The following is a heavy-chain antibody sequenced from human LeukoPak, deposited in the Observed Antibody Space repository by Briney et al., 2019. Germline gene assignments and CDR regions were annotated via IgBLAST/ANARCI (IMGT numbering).Heavy chain of an antibody. J-gene: IGHJ4*02. CDR2: ISYDGSDK. CDR1: GFTFSTYA. V-gene: IGHV3-30*04. CDR3: ARSRSEGRYDY. Sequence: TGGSLRLSCAASGFTFSTYAIHWVRQAPGKGLEWVAVISYDGSDKYYADPVKGRFTISRDNSNNTLYLQMNSLRTEDTAVYYCARSRSEGRYDYWGQGTLVTVSS. D-gene: IGHD3-16*02.